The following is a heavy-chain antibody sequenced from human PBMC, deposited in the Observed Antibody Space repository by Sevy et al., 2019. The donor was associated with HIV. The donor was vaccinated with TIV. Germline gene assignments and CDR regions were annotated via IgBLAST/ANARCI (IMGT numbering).Heavy chain of an antibody. D-gene: IGHD3-22*01. Sequence: ASVKVSCKVSGSTLSRLSMHWVRQVPGKGLEWMGSFDPEDGETIYARTFQGRVSMTEDTSTDTAYMELSSLRSEDTAVYYCATTKDYYESYGSPFDYWGQGTLVTVSS. CDR3: ATTKDYYESYGSPFDY. J-gene: IGHJ4*02. V-gene: IGHV1-24*01. CDR1: GSTLSRLS. CDR2: FDPEDGET.